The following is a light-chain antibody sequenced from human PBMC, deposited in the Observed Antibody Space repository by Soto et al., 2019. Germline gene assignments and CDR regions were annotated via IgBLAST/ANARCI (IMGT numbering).Light chain of an antibody. CDR3: SSYTSSSTLYV. J-gene: IGLJ1*01. Sequence: QSALTQPRSVSGSPGQSVTISCTGTSGDVGAYNYISWYQQHPGKAPKFLIYDVNKRPSGVPDRFFGSKSGNTASLTISGLQAEDEADYYCSSYTSSSTLYVFGTGTKLTVL. CDR2: DVN. CDR1: SGDVGAYNY. V-gene: IGLV2-11*01.